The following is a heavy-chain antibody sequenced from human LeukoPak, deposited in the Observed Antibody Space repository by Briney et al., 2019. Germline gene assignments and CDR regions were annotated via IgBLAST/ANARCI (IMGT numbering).Heavy chain of an antibody. J-gene: IGHJ3*02. V-gene: IGHV3-11*05. CDR1: GFTFSDYY. CDR2: ISSSSSYT. Sequence: SGFTFSDYYMNWIRQAPGKGLEWVSYISSSSSYTNYADSVKGRFTISRDNAKNSLYLRMNSLRAEDTAVYYCARDKDYFDSGGAFDIWGQGTMVTVSS. D-gene: IGHD3-22*01. CDR3: ARDKDYFDSGGAFDI.